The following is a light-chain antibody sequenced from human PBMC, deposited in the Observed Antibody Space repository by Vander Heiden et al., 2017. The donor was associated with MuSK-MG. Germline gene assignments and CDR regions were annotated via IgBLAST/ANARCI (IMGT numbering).Light chain of an antibody. CDR1: NGDVGAYDF. CDR2: EVN. CDR3: SSYAGTNKHGVV. Sequence: QSALTQPPSASGSPGQSVSMSCTGPNGDVGAYDFVSWYHQHPAKAPPPIIFEVNKRPPGVPDRFSGSKSGNTASLTVSVLQAEDEADYYCSSYAGTNKHGVVFGGGTRLSLL. V-gene: IGLV2-8*01. J-gene: IGLJ2*01.